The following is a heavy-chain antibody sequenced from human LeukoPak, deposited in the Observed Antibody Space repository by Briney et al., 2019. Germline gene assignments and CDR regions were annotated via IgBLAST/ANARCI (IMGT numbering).Heavy chain of an antibody. CDR2: IKLDGREK. V-gene: IGHV3-7*01. Sequence: GGSLRLSCVTSGFRFSSYWMTWVRQAPGKGLEGVANIKLDGREKYYGDAVKGRFTISRDNAKNSLYLQMNSLRVEDTALYYCAREPETYYYYYMDVWGEGTTVTVSS. CDR3: AREPETYYYYYMDV. J-gene: IGHJ6*03. CDR1: GFRFSSYW.